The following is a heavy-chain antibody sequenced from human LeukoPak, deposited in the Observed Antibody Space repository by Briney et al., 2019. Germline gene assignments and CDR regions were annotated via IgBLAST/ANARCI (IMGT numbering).Heavy chain of an antibody. J-gene: IGHJ6*02. V-gene: IGHV3-30*18. CDR2: ISYDGSNK. CDR3: AKGEGSYGYYYYGMDV. CDR1: GFTFSSYG. Sequence: GGSLRLSCAASGFTFSSYGMHWVRRAPGKGLEWVAVISYDGSNKYYADSVKGRFTISRDNSKNTLYLQMNSLRAEDTAVYYCAKGEGSYGYYYYGMDVWGQGTTVTVSS. D-gene: IGHD5-18*01.